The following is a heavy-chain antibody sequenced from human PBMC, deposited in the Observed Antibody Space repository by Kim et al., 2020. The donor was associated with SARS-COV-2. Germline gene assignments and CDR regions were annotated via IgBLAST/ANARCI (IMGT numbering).Heavy chain of an antibody. J-gene: IGHJ4*02. Sequence: ASVKVSCKASGFPFTNYFMHWVRQAPGQGLEWMGTINPSGAFTLFTQKYQGIVIITKDTSTSTVYMEVSSLRSEDTAVYFCAREAALIAAPQKNFDYWGQGTLVTVSS. CDR2: INPSGAFT. CDR1: GFPFTNYF. CDR3: AREAALIAAPQKNFDY. V-gene: IGHV1-46*01. D-gene: IGHD6-25*01.